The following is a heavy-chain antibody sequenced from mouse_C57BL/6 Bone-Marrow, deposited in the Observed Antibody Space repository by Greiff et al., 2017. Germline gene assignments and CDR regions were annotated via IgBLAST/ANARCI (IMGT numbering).Heavy chain of an antibody. V-gene: IGHV1-7*01. D-gene: IGHD2-4*01. CDR1: GYTFTSYW. CDR2: INPSSGYT. Sequence: QVHVKQSGAELAKPGASVKLSCKASGYTFTSYWKHWVKQRPGQGLEWIGYINPSSGYTKYNQKFKDKATLTANKSSSTAYMQLSSLTYEDSAVYYCAIGNIYYDYDGDYWGQGTTLTVSS. J-gene: IGHJ2*01. CDR3: AIGNIYYDYDGDY.